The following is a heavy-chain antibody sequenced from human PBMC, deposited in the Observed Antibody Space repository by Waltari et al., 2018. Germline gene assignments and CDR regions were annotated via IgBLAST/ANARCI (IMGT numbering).Heavy chain of an antibody. D-gene: IGHD3-16*02. Sequence: QVQLQESGPGLVKPSQTLSLTCTVSGGSISSGDYYWSWIRQPPGKGLECIGYIFYSGITYYNPSLKSRVTISVDTSKNQFSLKLSSVTAADTAVYYCARWSLIYDYIWGSYRYPPPNWFDPWGQGTLVTVSS. CDR2: IFYSGIT. V-gene: IGHV4-30-4*08. CDR1: GGSISSGDYY. CDR3: ARWSLIYDYIWGSYRYPPPNWFDP. J-gene: IGHJ5*02.